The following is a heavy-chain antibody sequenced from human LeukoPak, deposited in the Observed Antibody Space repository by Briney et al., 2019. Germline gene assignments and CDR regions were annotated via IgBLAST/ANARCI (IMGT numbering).Heavy chain of an antibody. D-gene: IGHD3-22*01. V-gene: IGHV4-34*01. CDR3: ARSMYYYDSSGWDY. CDR1: GGSFSGYY. CDR2: INHSGST. Sequence: SETLSLTCAVYGGSFSGYYWSWIRQPPGKGLEWIGEINHSGSTNYSPSLKSRVTISVDTSKNQFSLKLSSVTAADTAVYYCARSMYYYDSSGWDYWGQGTLVTVSS. J-gene: IGHJ4*02.